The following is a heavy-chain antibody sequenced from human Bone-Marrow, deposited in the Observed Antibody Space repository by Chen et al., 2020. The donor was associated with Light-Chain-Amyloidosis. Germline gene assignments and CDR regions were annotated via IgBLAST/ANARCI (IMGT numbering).Heavy chain of an antibody. CDR1: GYTFPNYW. CDR3: ARRRDGYNFDY. V-gene: IGHV5-51*01. D-gene: IGHD5-12*01. CDR2: IYPDDSDA. Sequence: EVQLEQSWPEVKKPGESLKISCKGSGYTFPNYWIGWVRQMPGKGLEWMGVIYPDDSDARYSPSFEGQVTISADKSITTAYLQWRSLKASDTAMYYCARRRDGYNFDYWGQGTLVTASS. J-gene: IGHJ4*02.